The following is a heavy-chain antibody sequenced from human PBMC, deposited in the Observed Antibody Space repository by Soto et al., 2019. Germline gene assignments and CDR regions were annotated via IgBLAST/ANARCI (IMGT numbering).Heavy chain of an antibody. CDR3: AKWSYLDY. Sequence: DVRLAESGGGLVQPGGSLRLSCTTSGFSFASFAMTWVRQAPGKGPEWVATISGSDGKTYYADSVKGRFSISRDTSRNTLYLQMNSLRADDTAIYYCAKWSYLDYWGQGTRVTVSS. V-gene: IGHV3-23*04. CDR1: GFSFASFA. J-gene: IGHJ4*02. D-gene: IGHD3-3*01. CDR2: ISGSDGKT.